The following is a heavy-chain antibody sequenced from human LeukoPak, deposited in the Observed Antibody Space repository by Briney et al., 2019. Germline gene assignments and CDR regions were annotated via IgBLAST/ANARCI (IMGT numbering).Heavy chain of an antibody. CDR3: AKDYESPFGVVISPFDY. CDR1: GFIFSSFG. V-gene: IGHV3-30*02. J-gene: IGHJ4*02. D-gene: IGHD3-3*01. CDR2: IRYDGSNK. Sequence: GGSLRLSCAASGFIFSSFGMHWVRQAPGKGLEWVAFIRYDGSNKYYADSVKGRFTISRDNSKNTLYLQMNSLRAEDTAVYYCAKDYESPFGVVISPFDYWGQGTLVTVSS.